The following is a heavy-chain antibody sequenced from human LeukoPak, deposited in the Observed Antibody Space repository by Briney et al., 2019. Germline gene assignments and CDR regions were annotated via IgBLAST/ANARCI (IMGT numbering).Heavy chain of an antibody. V-gene: IGHV4-38-2*02. J-gene: IGHJ4*02. CDR3: AREVGGSLDY. D-gene: IGHD2-15*01. Sequence: SETLSLTCTVSGYSISSGYYWGWIRQPPGKGLEWIGSIYHSGSTYYNPSLKSRVTISVDMSKNQFSLKLSSVTAADTAVYYCAREVGGSLDYWGQGTLVTVSS. CDR1: GYSISSGYY. CDR2: IYHSGST.